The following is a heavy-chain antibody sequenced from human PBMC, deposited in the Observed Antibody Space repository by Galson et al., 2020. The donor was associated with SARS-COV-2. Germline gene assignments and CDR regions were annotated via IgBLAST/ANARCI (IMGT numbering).Heavy chain of an antibody. Sequence: GESLKISCTASGYPFTGYYMHWVRQAPGQGLEWLGWINPNSDGTNYAQKFQGRVTMTRDTSISTAYMELSRLRSDDTAVYYCAREVRGFGELYPDYWGQGTLVTVSS. CDR1: GYPFTGYY. D-gene: IGHD3-10*01. J-gene: IGHJ4*02. CDR3: AREVRGFGELYPDY. V-gene: IGHV1-2*02. CDR2: INPNSDGT.